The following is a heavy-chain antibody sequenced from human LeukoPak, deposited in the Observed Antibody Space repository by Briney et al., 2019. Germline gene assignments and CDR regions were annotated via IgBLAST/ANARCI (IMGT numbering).Heavy chain of an antibody. CDR1: GYSLTNYY. D-gene: IGHD5-12*01. V-gene: IGHV1-46*01. J-gene: IGHJ4*02. CDR2: INPSGGST. CDR3: ARGAPTTRIGAGRFDY. Sequence: ASVKVSCKAFGYSLTNYYVHWVRQAPGQGLEWMGEINPSGGSTSYAQKFQGRITVTRDTYTNTVYMDLSSLRSDYTATYYCARGAPTTRIGAGRFDYWGQGSLLTVAS.